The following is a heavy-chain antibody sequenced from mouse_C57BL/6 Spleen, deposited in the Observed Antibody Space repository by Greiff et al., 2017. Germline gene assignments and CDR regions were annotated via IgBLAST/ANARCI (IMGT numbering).Heavy chain of an antibody. CDR2: IHPNSGST. V-gene: IGHV1-64*01. D-gene: IGHD3-2*02. CDR3: ARSYSSGYVENAMDY. CDR1: GYTFTSYW. Sequence: QVQLQQSGAELVKPGASVKLSCKASGYTFTSYWMHWVKQRPGQGLEWIGMIHPNSGSTNYNEKFKSKATLTVDKSSSTAYMQLSSLTSEDSAVYYCARSYSSGYVENAMDYWGQGTSVTVSS. J-gene: IGHJ4*01.